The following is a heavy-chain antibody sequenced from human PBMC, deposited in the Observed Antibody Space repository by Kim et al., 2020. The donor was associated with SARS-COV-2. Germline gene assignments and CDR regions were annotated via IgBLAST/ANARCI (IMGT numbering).Heavy chain of an antibody. J-gene: IGHJ6*02. CDR1: GFTVSSNY. CDR3: ARDQSDPMVRGVIYYYGMDV. D-gene: IGHD3-10*01. CDR2: IYSGGST. Sequence: GGSLRLSCAASGFTVSSNYMSWVRQAPGKGLEWVSVIYSGGSTYYADSVKGRFTISRDNSKNTLYLQMNSLRAEDTAVYYCARDQSDPMVRGVIYYYGMDVWGQGTTVTVSS. V-gene: IGHV3-66*01.